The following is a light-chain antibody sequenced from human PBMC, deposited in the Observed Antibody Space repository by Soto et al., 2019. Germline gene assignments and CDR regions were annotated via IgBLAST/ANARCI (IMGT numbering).Light chain of an antibody. CDR2: KAS. CDR1: QNINIW. V-gene: IGKV1-5*03. J-gene: IGKJ1*01. Sequence: DLPMTQSPSTLSASVGDRVTITCRASQNINIWLAWYQQKPGKAPKLLIYKASTLESGVPSRFSGSGSGTVFTLTISSLQPDDSATYYCQQYNGLPTWTFGQGTKVEMK. CDR3: QQYNGLPTWT.